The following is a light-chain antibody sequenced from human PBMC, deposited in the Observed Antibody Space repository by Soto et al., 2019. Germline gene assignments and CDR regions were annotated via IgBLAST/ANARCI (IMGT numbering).Light chain of an antibody. J-gene: IGLJ1*01. V-gene: IGLV2-14*01. CDR1: SSDIGAYNY. CDR3: SSFTNSSTYV. CDR2: EVN. Sequence: QSALTQPASVSGSPGQSITISCTGTSSDIGAYNYVSWYQQYPGRAPKLMIYEVNNRPSGVSNRFSGSKSGNTASLTISGLQAEDEADYYCSSFTNSSTYVVGDGTKVTVL.